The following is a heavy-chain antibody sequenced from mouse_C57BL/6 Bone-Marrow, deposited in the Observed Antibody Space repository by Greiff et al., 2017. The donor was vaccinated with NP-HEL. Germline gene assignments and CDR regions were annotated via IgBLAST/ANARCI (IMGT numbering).Heavy chain of an antibody. V-gene: IGHV1-63*01. Sequence: VHLVESGAELVRPGTSVKMSCKASGYTFTNYWIGWAKQRPGHGLEWIGDIYPGGGYTNYNEKFKGKATLTADKSSSTAYMQFSSLTSEDSAIYYRARLILFYAMDYWGQGTSVTVSS. CDR2: IYPGGGYT. D-gene: IGHD1-1*02. J-gene: IGHJ4*01. CDR3: ARLILFYAMDY. CDR1: GYTFTNYW.